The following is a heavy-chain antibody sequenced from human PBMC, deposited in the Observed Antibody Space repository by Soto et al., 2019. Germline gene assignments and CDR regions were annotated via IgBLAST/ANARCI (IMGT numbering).Heavy chain of an antibody. Sequence: EVQLVESGGGLVQPGGSLRLSCADSGFILRNYWMSCVRQAPGMGLQWVASIKEDGSEKYYVDPVKGRFTISRENAKNSLYLQMNSLRAEDTAVYYCARYRSLDPWGQGILVTVSS. CDR2: IKEDGSEK. CDR1: GFILRNYW. V-gene: IGHV3-7*03. CDR3: ARYRSLDP. D-gene: IGHD3-16*02. J-gene: IGHJ5*02.